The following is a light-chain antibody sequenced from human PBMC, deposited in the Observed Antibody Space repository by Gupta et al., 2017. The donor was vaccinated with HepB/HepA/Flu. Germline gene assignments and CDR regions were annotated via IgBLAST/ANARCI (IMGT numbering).Light chain of an antibody. CDR3: QHNDGWPPVFT. V-gene: IGKV3-15*01. Sequence: EIVMTQSPATLSVPPGERVTLSCRASQSVSSNLAWYQHKPGQAPRLLIYGASTRATGIPARFSGSGSGTDFTLTISSLQSEDFAVYYCQHNDGWPPVFTFGLGTTVDIK. J-gene: IGKJ3*01. CDR2: GAS. CDR1: QSVSSN.